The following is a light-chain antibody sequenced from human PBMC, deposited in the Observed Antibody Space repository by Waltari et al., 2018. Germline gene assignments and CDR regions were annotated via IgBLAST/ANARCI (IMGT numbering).Light chain of an antibody. CDR1: TPNIRNHY. Sequence: QSVLTQAPSVSAAPGQPVNISCSGSTPNIRNHYVSWYQQFPGTAPRLLIYEDNRRPSGIPDRFSGSKSGASATLGITGLQTGDEANYYCGTWDSSLSIGVLGGGTRVTVL. J-gene: IGLJ3*02. V-gene: IGLV1-51*01. CDR3: GTWDSSLSIGV. CDR2: EDN.